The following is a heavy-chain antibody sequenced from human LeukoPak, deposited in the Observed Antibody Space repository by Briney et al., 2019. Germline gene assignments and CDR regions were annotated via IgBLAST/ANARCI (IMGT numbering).Heavy chain of an antibody. V-gene: IGHV3-30*02. CDR2: IWYDGSNK. Sequence: GGSLRLSCVASGFTFNSYSMNWVRQAPGKGLEWVAVIWYDGSNKYYADSVKGRFTISRDNSKNTLYLQMNSLRAEDTAVYYCAKSRPTDAFDIWGQGTMVTVSS. CDR3: AKSRPTDAFDI. CDR1: GFTFNSYS. J-gene: IGHJ3*02.